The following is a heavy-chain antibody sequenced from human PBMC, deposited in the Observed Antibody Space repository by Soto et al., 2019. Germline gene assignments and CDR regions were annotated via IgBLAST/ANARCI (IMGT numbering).Heavy chain of an antibody. CDR1: NASITSSGYY. V-gene: IGHV4-31*03. Sequence: QVQLQESGPRLVEASQNLSLTCTVSNASITSSGYYWSWVRQPPGKRLEWIGYIYHSGSTFYSPSRQSRLTMSVDTSKNQFSLTLRSVTAADTAVYHCARMSGTYYVPDYWGQGTLVTVSS. D-gene: IGHD1-26*01. CDR2: IYHSGST. J-gene: IGHJ4*02. CDR3: ARMSGTYYVPDY.